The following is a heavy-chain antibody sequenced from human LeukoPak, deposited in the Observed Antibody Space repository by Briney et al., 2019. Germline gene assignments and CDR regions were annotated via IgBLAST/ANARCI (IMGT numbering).Heavy chain of an antibody. V-gene: IGHV4-31*03. Sequence: SQTLSLTCTVSGGSISSGGYYWSWIRQHPGKGLEWIGYIYYSGSTYYNPSLKSRVTISVDTSKNQFSLKLSSVTAADTAVYYCASFPTIFGVKDGGLFDYWGQGTLVTVSS. CDR3: ASFPTIFGVKDGGLFDY. J-gene: IGHJ4*02. CDR1: GGSISSGGYY. D-gene: IGHD3-3*01. CDR2: IYYSGST.